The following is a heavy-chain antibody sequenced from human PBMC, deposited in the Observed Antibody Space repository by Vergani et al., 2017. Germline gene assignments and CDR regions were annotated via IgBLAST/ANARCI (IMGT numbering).Heavy chain of an antibody. D-gene: IGHD2-2*01. CDR2: ISGSGGST. J-gene: IGHJ6*03. CDR1: GFTFSTYA. CDR3: ARDQFGCSSTSCYYYYYMDV. Sequence: EVQLLESGGGLVQPGGSLRLSCVASGFTFSTYAMTWVRQAPGKGLEWVSAISGSGGSTFYADSVKGRFTISRDNSKNTLYLQMNSLRAEDTAVYYCARDQFGCSSTSCYYYYYMDVWGKGP. V-gene: IGHV3-23*01.